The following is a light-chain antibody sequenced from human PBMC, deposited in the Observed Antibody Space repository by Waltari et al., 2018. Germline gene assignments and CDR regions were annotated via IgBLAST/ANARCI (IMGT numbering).Light chain of an antibody. J-gene: IGKJ1*01. CDR1: QNIATY. CDR2: GAS. CDR3: QQSSTAWGS. V-gene: IGKV1-39*01. Sequence: DIQMTQSPSSLSASVGDRVTITCRAGQNIATYLNWYQQKGGEAPKVLIDGASTLQSGVPARFSGSGSGTDVTLTIYNLQPEDFATYDCQQSSTAWGSFGPGTKVEIK.